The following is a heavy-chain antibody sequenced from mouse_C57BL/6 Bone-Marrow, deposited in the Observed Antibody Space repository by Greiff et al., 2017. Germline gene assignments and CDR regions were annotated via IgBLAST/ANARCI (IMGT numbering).Heavy chain of an antibody. CDR2: IRSKSSNYAT. Sequence: EVKLVESGGGLVQPKGSLKLSCAASGFTFHPYAMHWVRQAPGTGLEWVARIRSKSSNYATSYADSVKDRFTISRDDSQSMLYLQMNNLKTEDTAMYYCVRDGGTTVLDYWGQGTTLTVSS. D-gene: IGHD1-1*01. CDR3: VRDGGTTVLDY. V-gene: IGHV10-3*01. J-gene: IGHJ2*01. CDR1: GFTFHPYA.